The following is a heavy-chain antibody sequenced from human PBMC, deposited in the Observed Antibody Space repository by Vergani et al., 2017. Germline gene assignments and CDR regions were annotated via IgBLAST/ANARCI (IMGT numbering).Heavy chain of an antibody. Sequence: VQLVESGGGVVQPGRSLRLSCAASGFTFSSYGMHWVRQAPGKGLEWVSSISSSSSYIYYADSVKGRFTISRDNAKNSLYLQMNSLRAEDTAVYYCARSPHSYGAYWGQGTLVTVSS. CDR3: ARSPHSYGAY. J-gene: IGHJ4*02. CDR1: GFTFSSYG. CDR2: ISSSSSYI. V-gene: IGHV3-21*01. D-gene: IGHD5-18*01.